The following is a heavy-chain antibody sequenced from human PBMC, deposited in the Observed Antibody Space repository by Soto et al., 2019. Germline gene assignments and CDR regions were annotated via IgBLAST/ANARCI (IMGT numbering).Heavy chain of an antibody. CDR1: GYTFITYA. CDR2: INTVSGNT. CDR3: ARRGSSSVDY. J-gene: IGHJ4*02. Sequence: ASVKVSWKASGYTFITYAIHWMRQAPGQRLEWMGWINTVSGNTEYSQKFQGRVTIMRDTSATTTYMELSSLRSEDTAVYFCARRGSSSVDYWGQGTLVNVSS. D-gene: IGHD6-13*01. V-gene: IGHV1-3*04.